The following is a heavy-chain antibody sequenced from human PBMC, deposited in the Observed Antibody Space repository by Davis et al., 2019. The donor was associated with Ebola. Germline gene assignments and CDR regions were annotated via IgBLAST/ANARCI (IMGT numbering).Heavy chain of an antibody. CDR1: GASGSSTGAG. Sequence: PSETLSLTCVISGASGSSTGAGRNSIRQSPSRGLEWLGRTYYSSKWYHDYATSVKSRLTINLDTSKNHFSLQLNSVTPEDTAVYYCARGWLQTGLDVWGKGTTVTV. CDR2: TYYSSKWYH. V-gene: IGHV6-1*01. D-gene: IGHD5-24*01. CDR3: ARGWLQTGLDV. J-gene: IGHJ6*04.